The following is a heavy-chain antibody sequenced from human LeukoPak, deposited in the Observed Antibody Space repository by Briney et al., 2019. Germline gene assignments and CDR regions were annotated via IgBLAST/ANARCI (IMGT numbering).Heavy chain of an antibody. Sequence: ASVKVSCKASGGTCSSYAISGVRQAPGQELEWMGRIIPIFGTANYAQKFQGRVTITTDESTSTAYMELSSLRSEDTAVYYCARTKGFWSGKEVEYYSDYWGQGTLVTVSS. CDR2: IIPIFGTA. CDR1: GGTCSSYA. V-gene: IGHV1-69*05. J-gene: IGHJ4*02. CDR3: ARTKGFWSGKEVEYYSDY. D-gene: IGHD3-3*01.